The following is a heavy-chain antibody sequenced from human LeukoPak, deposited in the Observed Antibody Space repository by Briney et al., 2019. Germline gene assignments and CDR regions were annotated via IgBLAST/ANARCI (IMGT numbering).Heavy chain of an antibody. D-gene: IGHD6-13*01. Sequence: GGSLRLSCAASGFTFSTYSMNWVRQAPGKGLEWVSSISSNSRYIYYADSMRGRFTISRDNAKNSLYLQMNSLKPEDTAVCYCARVAEAAAFDSWGQGPLVNVSS. V-gene: IGHV3-21*06. J-gene: IGHJ4*02. CDR2: ISSNSRYI. CDR1: GFTFSTYS. CDR3: ARVAEAAAFDS.